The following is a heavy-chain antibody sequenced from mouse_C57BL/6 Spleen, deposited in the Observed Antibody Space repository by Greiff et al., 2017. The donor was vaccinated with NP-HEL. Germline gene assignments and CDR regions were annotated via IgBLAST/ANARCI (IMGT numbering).Heavy chain of an antibody. CDR3: ARREVDSSGLDAY. CDR2: IDPSDSYT. D-gene: IGHD3-2*02. CDR1: GYTFTSYW. V-gene: IGHV1-59*01. J-gene: IGHJ3*01. Sequence: QVQLKQPGAELVRPGTSVKLSCKASGYTFTSYWMHWVKQRPGQGLEWIGVIDPSDSYTNYNQKFKGKATLTVDTSSSTAYMQLSSLTSEDSAVYYCARREVDSSGLDAYWGQGTLVTVSA.